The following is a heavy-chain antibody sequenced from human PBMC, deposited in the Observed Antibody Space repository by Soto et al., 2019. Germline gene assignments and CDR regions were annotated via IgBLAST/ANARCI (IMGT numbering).Heavy chain of an antibody. CDR2: INSDGSST. CDR1: GFSFSKYW. V-gene: IGHV3-74*01. J-gene: IGHJ3*02. CDR3: SGGSMKAAIEM. Sequence: GGSLGLSCAASGFSFSKYWMHWVRQAPGKGLVWVSGINSDGSSTSCADSVKGRFTTSRDNAKNTLYLQMNSLRAEDTAVYYCSGGSMKAAIEMWGQGTMVSVSS.